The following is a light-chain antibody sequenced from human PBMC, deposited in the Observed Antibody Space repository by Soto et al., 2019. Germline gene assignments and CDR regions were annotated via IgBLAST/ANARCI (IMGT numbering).Light chain of an antibody. Sequence: EIVLTPSPATLSLSPGATATLSCRASQSVSGYIGWYQQKPGQAPRLLIYADYNRATGIPARFSGSGSGTDFTLTISRLETEDFAVYYCQKRNNWPTITVGKGKRREIK. CDR2: ADY. CDR3: QKRNNWPTIT. CDR1: QSVSGY. V-gene: IGKV3-11*01. J-gene: IGKJ5*01.